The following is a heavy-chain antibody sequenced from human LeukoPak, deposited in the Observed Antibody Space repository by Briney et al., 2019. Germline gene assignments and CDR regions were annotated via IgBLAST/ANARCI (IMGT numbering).Heavy chain of an antibody. J-gene: IGHJ5*01. CDR3: VKEPREYQLLLSFDS. V-gene: IGHV3-33*03. Sequence: QPGRSLRLSCEGSGFTFSSYGMHWVRQAPGKGLEWVAVVWHDGSNKYYADSVKGRFTISRDNSNNTLYLQMNSLRAEDTAVYYCVKEPREYQLLLSFDSWGQGTLVIVSS. D-gene: IGHD2/OR15-2a*01. CDR1: GFTFSSYG. CDR2: VWHDGSNK.